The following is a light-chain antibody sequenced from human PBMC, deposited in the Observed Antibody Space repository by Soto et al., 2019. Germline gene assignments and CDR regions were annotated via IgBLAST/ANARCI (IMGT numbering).Light chain of an antibody. J-gene: IGLJ1*01. CDR1: SSDVGGYNY. Sequence: QSVLTQPPSASGSPGQSVTISCTGTSSDVGGYNYVSWYQQHPGKAPKLMIYEVTKRPSGVPDRFSGSKSGNTASLTVSGLQTEDEADYYCTSYVGRDNYVFGTGTKVTVL. V-gene: IGLV2-8*01. CDR2: EVT. CDR3: TSYVGRDNYV.